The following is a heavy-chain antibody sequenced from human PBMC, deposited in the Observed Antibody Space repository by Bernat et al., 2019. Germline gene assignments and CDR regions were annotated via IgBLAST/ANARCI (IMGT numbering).Heavy chain of an antibody. CDR2: INSDGSDT. V-gene: IGHV3-74*01. D-gene: IGHD3-22*01. Sequence: VQLVESGGGLVQPGGSLRLSCAASGFTFSSYWIHWVRQAPGKGLVWVSRINSDGSDTTYADSVKGRFTISRDNAKNTLYLQMSSLRVEDTAVYYCARATCDSNGCTNVDYWGQGTLLTVSS. CDR3: ARATCDSNGCTNVDY. CDR1: GFTFSSYW. J-gene: IGHJ4*02.